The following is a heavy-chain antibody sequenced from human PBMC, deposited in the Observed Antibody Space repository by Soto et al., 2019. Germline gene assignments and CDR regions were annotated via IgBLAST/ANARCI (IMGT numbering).Heavy chain of an antibody. CDR3: ARRYGGTFDY. CDR2: IYYSGST. CDR1: GGSISSYY. V-gene: IGHV4-59*08. J-gene: IGHJ4*02. Sequence: LSLTCTVSGGSISSYYWSWIRQPPGKGLERIGYIYYSGSTNYNPSLKSRVTISVDTSKNQFSLKLSSVTAADTAVYYCARRYGGTFDYWGQGTLVTVSS. D-gene: IGHD2-15*01.